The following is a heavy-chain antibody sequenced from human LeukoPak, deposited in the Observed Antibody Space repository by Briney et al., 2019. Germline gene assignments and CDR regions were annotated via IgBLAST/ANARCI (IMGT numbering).Heavy chain of an antibody. CDR3: AKHGPGRINWGAFDI. D-gene: IGHD3-10*01. J-gene: IGHJ3*02. Sequence: GGSLRLSCAASGFTLSSYAMSWVRQAPGKGLEWVSAISASGGSTYYADSVKGRFTVSRDNSRNTLYLQMNSLRAEDTAIYYCAKHGPGRINWGAFDIWGQGTMVTVPS. V-gene: IGHV3-23*01. CDR1: GFTLSSYA. CDR2: ISASGGST.